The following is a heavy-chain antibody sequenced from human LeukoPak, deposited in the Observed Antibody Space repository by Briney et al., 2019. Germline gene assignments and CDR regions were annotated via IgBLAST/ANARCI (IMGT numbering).Heavy chain of an antibody. V-gene: IGHV3-48*03. D-gene: IGHD1-26*01. CDR3: ARDRTVGASKAPFEY. CDR1: GFTFSSYE. J-gene: IGHJ4*02. Sequence: GGSLRLSCAASGFTFSSYEMNWVRQAPGKGLEGVSYIISSGSTTHYADSVKGRFTISRDNAKNSLYLQMDSLRVEDTAVYFCARDRTVGASKAPFEYWGQGTLVTVSP. CDR2: IISSGSTT.